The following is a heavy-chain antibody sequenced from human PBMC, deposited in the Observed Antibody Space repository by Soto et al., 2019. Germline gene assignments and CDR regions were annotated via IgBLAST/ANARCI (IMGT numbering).Heavy chain of an antibody. CDR1: GFTFGIYA. J-gene: IGHJ3*02. CDR2: ISFDGNNK. Sequence: QVQLVESGGGVVQPGRSLRLSCAASGFTFGIYAMHWVRQAPGKGLEWVAVISFDGNNKDYADSKKGQYKISRNNYKQTMNLKIDSLRPEDTAVYYCARARLLFSGGNMNICGHGTTVTVSS. D-gene: IGHD2-21*02. V-gene: IGHV3-30-3*01. CDR3: ARARLLFSGGNMNI.